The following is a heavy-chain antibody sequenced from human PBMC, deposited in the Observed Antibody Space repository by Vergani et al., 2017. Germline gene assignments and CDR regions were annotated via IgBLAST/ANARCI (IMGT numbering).Heavy chain of an antibody. J-gene: IGHJ4*02. CDR2: ISGCGGST. CDR1: GFTFSDYY. CDR3: AKGYGSSWYPDDY. V-gene: IGHV3-23*04. Sequence: VQLVESGGGLVKPGGSLRLSCAASGFTFSDYYMSWIRQAPGKGLEWVSVISGCGGSTYYADSVKGRFTISRDNSKNTLYLQMNRLRAEDTAVYYCAKGYGSSWYPDDYWGQGTLVTVSS. D-gene: IGHD6-13*01.